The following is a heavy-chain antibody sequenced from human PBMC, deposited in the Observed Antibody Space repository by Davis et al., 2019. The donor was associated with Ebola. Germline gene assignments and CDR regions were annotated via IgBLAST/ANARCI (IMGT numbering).Heavy chain of an antibody. CDR1: GYTFTSYY. D-gene: IGHD2-15*01. Sequence: AASVKVSCKASGYTFTSYYIQWVRQAPGQGLEWMGIINPNGGNTSYAQKFQGRVTMTRETSASTVYMELSSLRSEDTAAYYCARVCSGGTCYYYSGFDVWGQGTTVTVSS. CDR2: INPNGGNT. V-gene: IGHV1-46*01. CDR3: ARVCSGGTCYYYSGFDV. J-gene: IGHJ6*02.